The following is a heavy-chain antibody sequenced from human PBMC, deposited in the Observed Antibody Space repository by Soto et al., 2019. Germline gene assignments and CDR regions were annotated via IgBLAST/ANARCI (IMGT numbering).Heavy chain of an antibody. CDR3: AKDLQENDGGWYDAFDV. J-gene: IGHJ3*01. V-gene: IGHV3-23*01. Sequence: EVQLLESGGGLIQPGGSLRLSCAASGFTFSSYAMNWVRQAPGKGLEWVSAISGSRGNTFYADSVKGRFTISRDNSKTKLYLQMNSLRAEDTAVYYCAKDLQENDGGWYDAFDVWGQGTVVTVSS. D-gene: IGHD6-19*01. CDR1: GFTFSSYA. CDR2: ISGSRGNT.